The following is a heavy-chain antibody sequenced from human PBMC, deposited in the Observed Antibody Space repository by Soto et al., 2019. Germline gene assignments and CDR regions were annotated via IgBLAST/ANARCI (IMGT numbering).Heavy chain of an antibody. Sequence: QAQLVESGGGVVQPGRSLRLSCAASGFNFSIYAMHWVRRAPGKGLDWVAVISYDGSQKYYADSVKGRFTISRDNTKNTVYLRMDSLRAEDTAVYYCVTDVDYTPFDYWGQGTLVTVSA. J-gene: IGHJ4*02. CDR1: GFNFSIYA. V-gene: IGHV3-30*04. CDR3: VTDVDYTPFDY. CDR2: ISYDGSQK. D-gene: IGHD4-4*01.